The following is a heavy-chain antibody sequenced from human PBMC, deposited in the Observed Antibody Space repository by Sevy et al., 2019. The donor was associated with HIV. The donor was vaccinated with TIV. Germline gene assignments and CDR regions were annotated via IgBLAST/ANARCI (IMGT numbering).Heavy chain of an antibody. CDR1: GFTFNSYA. V-gene: IGHV3-30*18. CDR3: AKDRCTGDVCENYYSALDI. J-gene: IGHJ6*02. D-gene: IGHD2-8*02. CDR2: ISKDGRTK. Sequence: GGSLRLSCAASGFTFNSYAMHWVRQAPGKGLEWVAVISKDGRTKYYAESLKGRFTISRDNSKNTHNLQMNSLRAEDTAVFYCAKDRCTGDVCENYYSALDIWGQGTTVTVSS.